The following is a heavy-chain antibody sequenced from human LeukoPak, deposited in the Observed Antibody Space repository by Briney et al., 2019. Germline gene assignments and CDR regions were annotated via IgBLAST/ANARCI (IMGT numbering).Heavy chain of an antibody. J-gene: IGHJ4*02. Sequence: SETLSLTCAVYGGSFSGYYWSWIRHPPGKGLEWIGEINHSGSTNYNPSLKSRVTISVDTSKNQFSLKLSSVTAADTAVYYCAGDPAYYYDSSGYNRLDYWGQGTLVTVSS. D-gene: IGHD3-22*01. CDR3: AGDPAYYYDSSGYNRLDY. V-gene: IGHV4-34*01. CDR1: GGSFSGYY. CDR2: INHSGST.